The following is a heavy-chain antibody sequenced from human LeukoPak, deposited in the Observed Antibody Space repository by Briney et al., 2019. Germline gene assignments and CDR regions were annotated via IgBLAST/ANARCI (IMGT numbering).Heavy chain of an antibody. CDR1: GYSISSGYY. V-gene: IGHV4-61*01. Sequence: PSETLSLTCSVSGYSISSGYYWSWIRQPPGKGLEWIGYIYYSGSTNYNPSLKSRVTISVDTSKNQFSLKLSSVTAADTAVYYCARRGYSGYGQGYYYYYMDVWGKGTTVTIPS. CDR3: ARRGYSGYGQGYYYYYMDV. CDR2: IYYSGST. D-gene: IGHD5-12*01. J-gene: IGHJ6*03.